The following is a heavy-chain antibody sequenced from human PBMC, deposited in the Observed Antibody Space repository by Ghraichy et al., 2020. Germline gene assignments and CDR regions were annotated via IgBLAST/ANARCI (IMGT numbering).Heavy chain of an antibody. CDR3: ARAGLIEGGMDV. CDR2: IWYDGSNK. Sequence: GESLNISCAASGFTFSSYGMHWVRQAPGKGLEWVAVIWYDGSNKYYADSVKGRFTISRDNSKNTLYLQMNSLRAEDMAVYYCARAGLIEGGMDVWGQGTTVTVSS. CDR1: GFTFSSYG. J-gene: IGHJ6*02. D-gene: IGHD3-22*01. V-gene: IGHV3-33*01.